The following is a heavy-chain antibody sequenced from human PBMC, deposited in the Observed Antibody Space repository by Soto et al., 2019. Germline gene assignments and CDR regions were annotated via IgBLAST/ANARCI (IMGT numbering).Heavy chain of an antibody. Sequence: QVHLVQSGAEVKKPGASVKVSCKGSGYAFTTYGITWVRQAPGQGLEWMGWISAHNGNTNYAQKPQGRVTGTSGTSTSAAYMELRSLRSDATAVSYCAGGRYGDYWGQGARVTVSS. CDR1: GYAFTTYG. J-gene: IGHJ4*02. CDR3: AGGRYGDY. D-gene: IGHD1-1*01. V-gene: IGHV1-18*01. CDR2: ISAHNGNT.